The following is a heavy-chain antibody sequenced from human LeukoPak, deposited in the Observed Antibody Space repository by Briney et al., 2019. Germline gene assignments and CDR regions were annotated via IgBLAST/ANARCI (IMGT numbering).Heavy chain of an antibody. CDR2: ISSNGGST. CDR1: GFTFSSYA. J-gene: IGHJ4*02. D-gene: IGHD4-23*01. V-gene: IGHV3-64*01. Sequence: PGGSLRLSCAASGFTFSSYAMHWVRQAPGKGLEYVSAISSNGGSTYYANSVKGRFTISRDNSKNTLYLQMGSLRAEDMAVYYCARDSGNSDYWGQGTLVTVSS. CDR3: ARDSGNSDY.